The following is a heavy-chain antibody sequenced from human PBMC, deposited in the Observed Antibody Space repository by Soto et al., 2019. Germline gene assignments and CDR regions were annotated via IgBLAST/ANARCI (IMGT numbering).Heavy chain of an antibody. Sequence: EVLLVESGGGLVQPGGSLKLSCEASGFVFKDSSIHWVRQASGKGLEWVGRIRDRAYNYATAYAASVKGRFTISRDESNNKAYLQMDSLKTEETAIYSCTRLISAAQDYWGQGTLVTVSS. CDR1: GFVFKDSS. CDR3: TRLISAAQDY. D-gene: IGHD3-10*01. CDR2: IRDRAYNYAT. V-gene: IGHV3-73*01. J-gene: IGHJ4*02.